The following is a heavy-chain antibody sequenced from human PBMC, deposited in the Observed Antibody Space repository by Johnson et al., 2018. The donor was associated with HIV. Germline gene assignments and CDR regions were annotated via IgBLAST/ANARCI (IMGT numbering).Heavy chain of an antibody. CDR1: GFTFSSYG. V-gene: IGHV3-30*18. CDR3: AKSGFSGSYQGAYDI. CDR2: ISYDGSNK. D-gene: IGHD1-26*01. Sequence: VQLVESGGGLVQPGGSLRLSCAASGFTFSSYGMHWVRRAPGKGLEWVAVISYDGSNKYYADSVKGRFTISRDNSKNTLYLQMNSLRAEDTAVYYCAKSGFSGSYQGAYDIWGQGTMVTVSS. J-gene: IGHJ3*02.